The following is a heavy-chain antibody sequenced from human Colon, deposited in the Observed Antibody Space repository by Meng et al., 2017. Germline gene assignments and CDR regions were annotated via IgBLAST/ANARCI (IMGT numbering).Heavy chain of an antibody. CDR1: GDTFSGCY. CDR2: IVPNSGDT. J-gene: IGHJ4*02. Sequence: QVRRGQAGAEMKTPGPSVTVSGKASGDTFSGCYIHWVRQAPGQGLEWMGWIVPNSGDTNYAQKFQGRVTMTRDTSISTTYMELSRLTSDDTAVYYCARSTPSLDYWGQGTLVTVSS. D-gene: IGHD2-15*01. V-gene: IGHV1-2*02. CDR3: ARSTPSLDY.